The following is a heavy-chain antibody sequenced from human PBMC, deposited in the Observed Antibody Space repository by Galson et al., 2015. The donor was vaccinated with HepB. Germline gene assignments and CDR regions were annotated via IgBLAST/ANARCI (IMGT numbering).Heavy chain of an antibody. Sequence: SLRLSCAASGFTLSSYAMHWVRQAPGKGLEWVAVISYDGSNKYYADSVKGRFTISRDNSKNTLYLQMNSLRAEDTAVYYCARDRDSGSYSLNLDYWSQGTLVTVSS. CDR3: ARDRDSGSYSLNLDY. CDR1: GFTLSSYA. CDR2: ISYDGSNK. V-gene: IGHV3-30*04. J-gene: IGHJ4*02. D-gene: IGHD1-26*01.